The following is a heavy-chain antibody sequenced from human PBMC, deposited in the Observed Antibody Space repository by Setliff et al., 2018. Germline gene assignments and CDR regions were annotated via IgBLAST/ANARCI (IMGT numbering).Heavy chain of an antibody. Sequence: ASVKVSCKASGYTFTGYYMYWVRQAPGQGLEWMGRINPSSGATIYAQKFQGRATMTSDTSISTAYMELGRLRSDDTAVYFCAGDGGGDSDAFDIWGQGTMVTVSS. D-gene: IGHD3-16*01. V-gene: IGHV1-2*06. J-gene: IGHJ3*02. CDR3: AGDGGGDSDAFDI. CDR2: INPSSGAT. CDR1: GYTFTGYY.